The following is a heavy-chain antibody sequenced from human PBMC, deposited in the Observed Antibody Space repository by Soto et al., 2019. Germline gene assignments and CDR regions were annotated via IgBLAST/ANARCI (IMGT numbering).Heavy chain of an antibody. CDR3: ARINYGSGSYLYRDY. CDR2: IYFNGST. CDR1: GGSISSGGYS. V-gene: IGHV4-31*03. D-gene: IGHD3-10*01. J-gene: IGHJ4*02. Sequence: QVHLQESGPGLVKPSQTLSLTCSVSGGSISSGGYSWNWIRQHPGKGLEWIGYIYFNGSTYYNPSLKSRVTISVDTSKIQFSLKLSSVTAADTAVYYCARINYGSGSYLYRDYWGQGTLVTVSS.